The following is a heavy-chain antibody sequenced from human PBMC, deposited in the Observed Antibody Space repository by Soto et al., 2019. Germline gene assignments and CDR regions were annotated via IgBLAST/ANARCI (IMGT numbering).Heavy chain of an antibody. V-gene: IGHV4-39*01. Sequence: QLQLQESGPGLVKASETLSLTCTVSGGFIRSTSYHWDWIRQPPGKGLEWIGSISYSGSTYSNPSPKSRVTTSADTSKNQFFLNLNSVTAADTAVYYCARRAFPLWLFDDWGQGTLVTVSS. J-gene: IGHJ4*02. CDR2: ISYSGST. CDR3: ARRAFPLWLFDD. D-gene: IGHD5-18*01. CDR1: GGFIRSTSYH.